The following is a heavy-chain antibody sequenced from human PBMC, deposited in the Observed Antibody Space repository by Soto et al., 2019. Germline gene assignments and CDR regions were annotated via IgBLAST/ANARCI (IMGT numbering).Heavy chain of an antibody. Sequence: QVQLQESGPGLVKPSQTLSLTCTVSGGSISSGDYYWSWIRQPPGKGLEWIGYIYYSGSTYYNPSLRSRVTISVDTSKNQFALKLSSVTAADTAVYYCARSNGSGNLFDYWGQGTLVTVSS. D-gene: IGHD3-10*01. CDR3: ARSNGSGNLFDY. J-gene: IGHJ4*02. V-gene: IGHV4-30-4*01. CDR1: GGSISSGDYY. CDR2: IYYSGST.